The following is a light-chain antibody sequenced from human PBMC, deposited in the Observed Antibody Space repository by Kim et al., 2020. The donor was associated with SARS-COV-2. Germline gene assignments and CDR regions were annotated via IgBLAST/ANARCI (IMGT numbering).Light chain of an antibody. CDR3: QVWDSSNV. CDR1: NIGSKN. CDR2: RDS. Sequence: SYELTQPLSVSVALGQTARITCGGNNIGSKNVHWYQQKPGQAPVLVIYRDSNRPSGIPERFSGSNSGNTATLTISRAQAGDEADYYCQVWDSSNVFGGGTQLTVL. J-gene: IGLJ2*01. V-gene: IGLV3-9*01.